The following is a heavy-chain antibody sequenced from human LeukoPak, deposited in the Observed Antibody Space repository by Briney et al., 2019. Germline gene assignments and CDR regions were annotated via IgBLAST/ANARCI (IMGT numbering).Heavy chain of an antibody. J-gene: IGHJ4*02. Sequence: ASVKVSCKASGYTFTGYYMHWVRQAPGQGLEWMGWINPNSGGTNYAQKFQGRVTMTRYTSISTAYMELSRLRSDDTAVYYCARESYRITMVRGVIGYWGQGTLVTVSS. D-gene: IGHD3-10*01. CDR2: INPNSGGT. CDR3: ARESYRITMVRGVIGY. V-gene: IGHV1-2*02. CDR1: GYTFTGYY.